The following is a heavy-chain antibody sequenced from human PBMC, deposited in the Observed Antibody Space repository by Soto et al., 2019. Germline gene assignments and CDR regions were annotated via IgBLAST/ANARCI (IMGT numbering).Heavy chain of an antibody. J-gene: IGHJ6*02. CDR3: ARGHSTDCSNGVCSFFYNHEMDV. CDR1: GYTFTGYY. D-gene: IGHD2-8*01. CDR2: INPNSGGT. V-gene: IGHV1-2*04. Sequence: ASVKVSCKASGYTFTGYYIHCVRQAPGQGLEWMGWINPNSGGTNYSQKFQGWVTMTRDRSISTVYMELTRPRSDDTAVYFCARGHSTDCSNGVCSFFYNHEMDVWGQGTTVTVSS.